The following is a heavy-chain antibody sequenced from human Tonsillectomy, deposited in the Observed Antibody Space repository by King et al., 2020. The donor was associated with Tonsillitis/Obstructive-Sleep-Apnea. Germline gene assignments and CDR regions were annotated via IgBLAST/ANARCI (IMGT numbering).Heavy chain of an antibody. CDR3: ARGSWNYGYYYYMDV. V-gene: IGHV4-34*01. CDR1: GGSFSGYY. Sequence: VQLPQWGAGLLKPSETLSLTCAVYGGSFSGYYWSWLRQPPGKGLEWIGEINHGGGTNYNPSLKSRVTISVDTSKNQFSLKLTSVTAADTAVYYCARGSWNYGYYYYMDVWGKGTTVTVSS. J-gene: IGHJ6*03. D-gene: IGHD1-7*01. CDR2: INHGGGT.